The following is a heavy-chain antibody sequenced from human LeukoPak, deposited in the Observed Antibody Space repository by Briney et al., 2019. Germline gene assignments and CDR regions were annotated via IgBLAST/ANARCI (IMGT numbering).Heavy chain of an antibody. D-gene: IGHD5-12*01. CDR3: ARQYAFLLARGPFDY. J-gene: IGHJ4*02. Sequence: GESLKISCKGSGYSFTSYWIGWVRQMPGKGLEWMGIIYPGDSDTRYSPSFQGQVTISADKSISTAYLQWSSLKASDTAMYYCARQYAFLLARGPFDYWGQGTLVTVSS. V-gene: IGHV5-51*01. CDR1: GYSFTSYW. CDR2: IYPGDSDT.